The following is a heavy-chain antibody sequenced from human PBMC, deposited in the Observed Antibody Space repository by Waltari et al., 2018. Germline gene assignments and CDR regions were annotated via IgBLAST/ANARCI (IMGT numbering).Heavy chain of an antibody. J-gene: IGHJ4*02. D-gene: IGHD6-6*01. Sequence: EVQLVQSGAEVKKPGATVKISCKVSGYTFTDYYMHWVQQAPGKGLEWMGLVDPEDGETIYAEKFQGRVTITADTSTDTAYMELSSLRAEDTAVYYCAKDAPPIAARPDYFDYWGQGTLVTVSS. V-gene: IGHV1-69-2*01. CDR3: AKDAPPIAARPDYFDY. CDR1: GYTFTDYY. CDR2: VDPEDGET.